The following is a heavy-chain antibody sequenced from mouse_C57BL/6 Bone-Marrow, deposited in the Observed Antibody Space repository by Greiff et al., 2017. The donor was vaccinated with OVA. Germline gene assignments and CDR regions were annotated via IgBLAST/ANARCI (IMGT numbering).Heavy chain of an antibody. Sequence: VQLQQSGAELVRPGASVKLSCTASGFNVKDDYMHWVKQRPEQGLEWIGWIDPENGDTEYASKFQGKATITADTSSNTAYLQLSSLTSEDTAVYYCTARGFAYWGQGTLVTVSA. J-gene: IGHJ3*01. V-gene: IGHV14-4*01. CDR2: IDPENGDT. CDR1: GFNVKDDY. CDR3: TARGFAY.